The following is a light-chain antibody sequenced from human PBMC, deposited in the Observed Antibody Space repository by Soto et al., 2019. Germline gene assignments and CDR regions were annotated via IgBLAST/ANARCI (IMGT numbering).Light chain of an antibody. CDR3: QQYGTSPWT. V-gene: IGKV3-20*01. CDR2: IAS. CDR1: QSVNSNY. Sequence: EIVLTQSPGTLSLFPGERATLSCRATQSVNSNYLAWYQQKPGQAPRLLIYIASRRATGIPDRFSGNGSGTDSTVTISRLEPEDFAVYYCQQYGTSPWTFGQGTKVEIK. J-gene: IGKJ1*01.